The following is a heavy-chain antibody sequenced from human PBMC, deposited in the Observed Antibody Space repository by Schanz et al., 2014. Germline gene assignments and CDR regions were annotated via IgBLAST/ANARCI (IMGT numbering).Heavy chain of an antibody. J-gene: IGHJ5*02. CDR1: GFSVGNKY. CDR3: ARPALWFGDNCFDP. Sequence: EVQLVESGGGLVQPGGSLRLSCAASGFSVGNKYMNWVRQAPGKGLEWVSVISWNSGTIGYADSVKGRFTISRDNAKNSLYLQMNSLRAEDTAVYYCARPALWFGDNCFDPWGQGTLVTVSS. CDR2: ISWNSGTI. V-gene: IGHV3-9*01. D-gene: IGHD3-10*01.